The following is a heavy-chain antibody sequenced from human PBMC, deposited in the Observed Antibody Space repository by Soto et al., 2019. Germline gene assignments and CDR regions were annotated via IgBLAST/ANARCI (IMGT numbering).Heavy chain of an antibody. D-gene: IGHD3-16*01. CDR2: MNPNSGNT. V-gene: IGHV1-8*01. Sequence: QVQLVQSGAEVKKPGASVKVSCKASGYTFTSYDINWVRQATGQGLEWMGWMNPNSGNTGYAQKFQGRVTMTRNTSLSAVNMEPRSVISEDWAVYICAREGVRGLEVWGQGNAVMVSS. J-gene: IGHJ6*01. CDR3: AREGVRGLEV. CDR1: GYTFTSYD.